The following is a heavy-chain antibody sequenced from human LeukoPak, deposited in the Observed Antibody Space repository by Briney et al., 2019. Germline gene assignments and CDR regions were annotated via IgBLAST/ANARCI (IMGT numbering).Heavy chain of an antibody. CDR2: IKSKTDGGTT. Sequence: GGSLRLSCAASGFTFSNAWMSWVRQAPGKGLEWVGRIKSKTDGGTTDYAAPVKGRFTNSRDDSKNTLYLQMNSLKTEDTAVYYCTTVGHYSGYDTVSWFDPWGQGTLVTVSS. D-gene: IGHD5-12*01. J-gene: IGHJ5*02. V-gene: IGHV3-15*01. CDR3: TTVGHYSGYDTVSWFDP. CDR1: GFTFSNAW.